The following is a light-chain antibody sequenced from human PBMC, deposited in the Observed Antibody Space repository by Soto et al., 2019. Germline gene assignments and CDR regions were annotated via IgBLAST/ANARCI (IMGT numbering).Light chain of an antibody. V-gene: IGKV3-11*01. CDR1: QSVSSF. Sequence: EIVLTQSPATLSLSPGERATLSCRASQSVSSFFVWYQQKRGQAPRLLIYDASKRATGIPARFSGSGSGTDFTLTISSPEPEDFAVYYCQQRLNWPLTFGGGTTVEIK. CDR2: DAS. J-gene: IGKJ4*01. CDR3: QQRLNWPLT.